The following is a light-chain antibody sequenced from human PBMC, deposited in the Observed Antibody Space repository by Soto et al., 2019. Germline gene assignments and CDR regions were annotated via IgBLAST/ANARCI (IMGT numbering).Light chain of an antibody. J-gene: IGLJ1*01. V-gene: IGLV1-40*01. CDR1: RSNIGSKD. Sequence: QSVLTQPPSASGTPGQRVTISCSGSRSNIGSKDVFWYQQLPGTAPKLLIFDNTNRPSAVPYRFSASKSDTSASLAISGLQAEDEADDYCQSYDISLRGFVFGTGTKLTVL. CDR3: QSYDISLRGFV. CDR2: DNT.